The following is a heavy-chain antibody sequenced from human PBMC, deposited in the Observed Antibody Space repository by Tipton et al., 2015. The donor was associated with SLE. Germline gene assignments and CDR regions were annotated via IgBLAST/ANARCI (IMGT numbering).Heavy chain of an antibody. Sequence: RSLRLSCAASGFTFSSYGMHWVRQAPGKGLEWVAVIWYDGSNKYYADSVKGRFTISRDNSKNTLYLQMNSLRAEDTAVYYCARGSSSRGYDAFDIWGQGTMVTVSS. J-gene: IGHJ3*02. CDR3: ARGSSSRGYDAFDI. D-gene: IGHD6-6*01. CDR1: GFTFSSYG. CDR2: IWYDGSNK. V-gene: IGHV3-33*01.